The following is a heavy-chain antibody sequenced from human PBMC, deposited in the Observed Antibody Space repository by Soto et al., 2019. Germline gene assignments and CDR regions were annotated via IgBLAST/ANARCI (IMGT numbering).Heavy chain of an antibody. CDR2: IYPGDSDT. CDR1: GYSFTTDW. CDR3: ARPVGYYYYGMDV. J-gene: IGHJ6*02. V-gene: IGHV5-51*01. Sequence: PVESLKISCKASGYSFTTDWIGWVRQMPGKGLEWMGIIYPGDSDTRYSPSFQGQVTISADKSISTAYLQWSSLKASDTAMYYCARPVGYYYYGMDVWGQGTTVTVSS.